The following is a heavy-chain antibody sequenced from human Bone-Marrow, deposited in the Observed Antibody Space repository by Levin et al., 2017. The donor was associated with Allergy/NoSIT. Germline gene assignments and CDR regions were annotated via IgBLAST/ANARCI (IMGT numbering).Heavy chain of an antibody. D-gene: IGHD2-2*02. CDR1: GFTFSDHY. Sequence: LSLPCAASGFTFSDHYMDCVRQAPGKGLEWVGRSRNKANSYTTEYAASVKGRFTISRDDSKDSLYLQMNSLQTEDTAVYYCTRDLYCSSTSCYNYWGQGTLVTVSS. CDR2: SRNKANSYTT. J-gene: IGHJ4*02. CDR3: TRDLYCSSTSCYNY. V-gene: IGHV3-72*01.